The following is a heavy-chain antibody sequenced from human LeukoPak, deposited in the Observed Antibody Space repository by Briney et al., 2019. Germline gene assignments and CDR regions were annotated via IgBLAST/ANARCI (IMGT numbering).Heavy chain of an antibody. D-gene: IGHD2-2*02. CDR2: ISSSGSYI. Sequence: GGSLRLSCAASGFTFSTYSMNWVRQAPGKGLEWVSSISSSGSYIYYADSVKGRFTISRDNAKNSLYLQMNSLRAEDTAVYYCAGEVDCSSTSCYNEGWFDPWGQGTLVTVPS. CDR1: GFTFSTYS. J-gene: IGHJ5*02. CDR3: AGEVDCSSTSCYNEGWFDP. V-gene: IGHV3-21*01.